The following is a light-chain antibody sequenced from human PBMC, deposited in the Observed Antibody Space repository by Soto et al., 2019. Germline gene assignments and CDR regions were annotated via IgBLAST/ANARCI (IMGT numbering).Light chain of an antibody. CDR2: EVS. Sequence: QSALTQPASVSGSPGQSITISCTGTSSDVGGYNYVSWYQQHPGKAPKLMIYEVSNRPSGGSNRFSGSKSGNTASLPISGLPAEDEADYYCSSYTSSSTLGVFGGGTKLTVL. V-gene: IGLV2-14*01. J-gene: IGLJ2*01. CDR1: SSDVGGYNY. CDR3: SSYTSSSTLGV.